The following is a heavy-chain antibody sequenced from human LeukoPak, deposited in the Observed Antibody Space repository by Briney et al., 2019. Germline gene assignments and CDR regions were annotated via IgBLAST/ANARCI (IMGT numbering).Heavy chain of an antibody. D-gene: IGHD3-3*01. J-gene: IGHJ4*02. Sequence: GASLKVSCKTSGYTFTDYYMNWVRQAPGQGLEWMGWINPNSGDTNYAQKFQARVTMTRDTSINTAYMELSGLKSDDTAVYFCARENPGVPFDYWGQGTLVTVSS. CDR2: INPNSGDT. CDR3: ARENPGVPFDY. V-gene: IGHV1-2*02. CDR1: GYTFTDYY.